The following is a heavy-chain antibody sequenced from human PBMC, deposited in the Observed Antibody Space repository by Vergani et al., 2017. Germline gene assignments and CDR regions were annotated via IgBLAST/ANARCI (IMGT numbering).Heavy chain of an antibody. CDR2: ISYDGSNK. CDR1: GFTFSSYA. D-gene: IGHD3-16*02. Sequence: QVQLVESGGGVVQPGRSLRLSCAASGFTFSSYAMHWVRQAPGKGLEWVAFISYDGSNKYYADSVKGRFTISRDNSKNPLYLQMNSLRAEDTAVYYCARGLALGCGQGSLVTVSS. CDR3: ARGLALG. V-gene: IGHV3-30*04. J-gene: IGHJ4*02.